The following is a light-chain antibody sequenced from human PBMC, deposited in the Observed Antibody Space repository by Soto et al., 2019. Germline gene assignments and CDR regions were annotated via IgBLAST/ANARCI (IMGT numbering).Light chain of an antibody. J-gene: IGLJ1*01. Sequence: QSAVTQPASVSGSPGRSITISCTGSSCDIGDYKSVSWYQQHPGKTPKLMIYEVTNRPSGVSDRFSGSKSGNTASLTISGLQAEHDADYYCSSYPTAHVFGTGTKVTVL. CDR1: SCDIGDYKS. CDR3: SSYPTAHV. V-gene: IGLV2-14*01. CDR2: EVT.